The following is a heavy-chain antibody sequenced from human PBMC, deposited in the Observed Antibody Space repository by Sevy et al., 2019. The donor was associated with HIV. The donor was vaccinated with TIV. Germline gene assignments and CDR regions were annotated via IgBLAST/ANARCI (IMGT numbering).Heavy chain of an antibody. CDR1: GGSISSYY. D-gene: IGHD6-6*01. CDR2: LYYRGRT. J-gene: IGHJ2*01. V-gene: IGHV4-59*01. CDR3: ARHSIAPRSWYFDL. Sequence: SETLSLTCTVSGGSISSYYWSWIRQPPGKGLEWIGYLYYRGRTNYNPSLKSRLTISVDTSKNQFSLKLSSVTAVDTAVYYCARHSIAPRSWYFDLWGRGTLVTVSS.